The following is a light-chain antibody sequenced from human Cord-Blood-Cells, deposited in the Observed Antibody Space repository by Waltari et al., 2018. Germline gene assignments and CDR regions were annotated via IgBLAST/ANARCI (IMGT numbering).Light chain of an antibody. CDR2: GAS. V-gene: IGKV3-20*01. J-gene: IGKJ1*01. CDR1: QSVSSSY. CDR3: QQYGSSSTWT. Sequence: EIVLTQSPGTLSLSPGERATLSCRAIQSVSSSYLAWYQQKPGQAPRLLIYGASSRATGIPDRFSGSGYGTDFTLTISRLEPEDFAVYYCQQYGSSSTWTFGQGTKVEIK.